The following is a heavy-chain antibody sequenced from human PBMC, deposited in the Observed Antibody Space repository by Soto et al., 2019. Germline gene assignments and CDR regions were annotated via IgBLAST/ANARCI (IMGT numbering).Heavy chain of an antibody. D-gene: IGHD4-17*01. Sequence: ASVKVSCKASGGTFSSYAISWVRQAPGQGLEWMGGIIPIFGTANYAQKFQGRVTITADESTSTAYMELSSLRSEDTAVYYCARXFXHDYGDYVFDPWGQGTLVTVYS. CDR3: ARXFXHDYGDYVFDP. CDR1: GGTFSSYA. CDR2: IIPIFGTA. J-gene: IGHJ5*02. V-gene: IGHV1-69*13.